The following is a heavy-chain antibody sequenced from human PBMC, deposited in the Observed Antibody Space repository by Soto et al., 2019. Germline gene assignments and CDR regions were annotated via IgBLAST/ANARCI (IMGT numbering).Heavy chain of an antibody. V-gene: IGHV5-51*01. CDR2: IYPGDSDT. J-gene: IGHJ3*02. CDR1: GYSFTSYW. CDR3: ARHSSIAAADAFDI. D-gene: IGHD6-13*01. Sequence: PVESLKTSCNGSGYSFTSYWIGWVRQMPGKGLEWMGIIYPGDSDTRYSPSFQGQVTISADKSISTAYLQWSSLKASDTAMYYCARHSSIAAADAFDIWGQGTMVTVSS.